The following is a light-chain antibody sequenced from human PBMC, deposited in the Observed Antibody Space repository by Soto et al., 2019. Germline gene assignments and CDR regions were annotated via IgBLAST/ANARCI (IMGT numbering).Light chain of an antibody. Sequence: EVVLTQSPATLSVSPGDRATLSCRASQSVSRNLAWYQQKPGQAPRLLIYGASTRATGVPARFSGSGSATEFTLSISSFQSEDVAVYYCQQYGDWPPETFGQGTKLEI. CDR2: GAS. CDR3: QQYGDWPPET. J-gene: IGKJ2*01. V-gene: IGKV3-15*01. CDR1: QSVSRN.